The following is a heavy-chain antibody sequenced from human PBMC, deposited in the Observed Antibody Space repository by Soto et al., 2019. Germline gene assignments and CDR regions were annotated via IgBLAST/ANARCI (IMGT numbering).Heavy chain of an antibody. D-gene: IGHD6-13*01. V-gene: IGHV3-30*18. CDR3: AKGRDQQLVRIGMDF. CDR2: ISFDGINK. CDR1: GFTFSSYG. J-gene: IGHJ6*02. Sequence: QVQLVESGGGVVQPGRSLILSCAASGFTFSSYGTHWVRQAPGTGLEWVAVISFDGINKYYADSVKGRFTISRDNSKNTLYLQMDSLRAEDTAVYYCAKGRDQQLVRIGMDFWGQGTTVSVCS.